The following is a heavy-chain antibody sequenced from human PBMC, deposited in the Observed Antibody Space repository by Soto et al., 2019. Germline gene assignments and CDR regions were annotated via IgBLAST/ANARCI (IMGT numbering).Heavy chain of an antibody. V-gene: IGHV4-30-4*01. Sequence: SETLSLTCTVSGGSISSGCYWSWIRQPPGKGLEFLGYIFYTGSTYYNPSLKSRISISVDTSKSQFSLKLKSVIAADTAVYFCARAVESTSWNYYFDPWGQGTMVTVSS. CDR3: ARAVESTSWNYYFDP. J-gene: IGHJ5*02. D-gene: IGHD1-26*01. CDR1: GGSISSGCY. CDR2: IFYTGST.